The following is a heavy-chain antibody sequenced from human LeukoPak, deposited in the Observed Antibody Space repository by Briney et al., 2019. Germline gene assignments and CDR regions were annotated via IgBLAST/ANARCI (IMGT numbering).Heavy chain of an antibody. V-gene: IGHV3-30-3*01. CDR1: GFTFSSYT. J-gene: IGHJ4*02. Sequence: GGSLRLSCAASGFTFSSYTFHWVRQAPGKGLEWVAVQDGNNKYYTDSVKGRFTISRDNSKNTLYLQMNSLRAEDTAVYYCARARDTAMVVDYWGQGTLVTVSS. CDR2: QDGNNK. D-gene: IGHD5-18*01. CDR3: ARARDTAMVVDY.